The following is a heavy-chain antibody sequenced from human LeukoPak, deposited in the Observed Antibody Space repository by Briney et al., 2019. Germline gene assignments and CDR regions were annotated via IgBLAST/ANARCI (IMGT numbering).Heavy chain of an antibody. CDR1: GGSISSYY. V-gene: IGHV4-59*01. CDR3: ARGRQDYYGSGSWLYYYYMDV. J-gene: IGHJ6*03. D-gene: IGHD3-10*01. Sequence: MTSETLSLTCTVSGGSISSYYWSWIRQPPGKGLEWIGYIYYSGSTNYNPSLKSRVTISVDTSKNQFSLKLSSVTAADTAVYYCARGRQDYYGSGSWLYYYYMDVWGKGTTVTISS. CDR2: IYYSGST.